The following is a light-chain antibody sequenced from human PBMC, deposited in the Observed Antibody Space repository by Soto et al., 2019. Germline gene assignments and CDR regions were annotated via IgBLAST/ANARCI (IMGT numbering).Light chain of an antibody. Sequence: EIVLTQSPGTLSLSPGERVTLSCRASPSVSSSYLAWYQQKPGQAPRLLFYGASRRATGIPDRFSGGQSGTDFTLTVSRLEPEDFAVYYCHHYGGSPITFGQGTRLDIK. CDR1: PSVSSSY. CDR2: GAS. J-gene: IGKJ5*01. V-gene: IGKV3-20*01. CDR3: HHYGGSPIT.